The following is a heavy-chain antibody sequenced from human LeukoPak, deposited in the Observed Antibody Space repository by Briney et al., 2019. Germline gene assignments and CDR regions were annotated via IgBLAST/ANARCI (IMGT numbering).Heavy chain of an antibody. J-gene: IGHJ4*02. Sequence: GGSLRLSCTFSGLTFRSYWMNWVRQAPGKGLEWVANINPGGNEIGSVDSVKGRSIISRDNAKNSLDLQMSSLRVEDTAVYYCMCWGTDNHWGQGILVTVSS. CDR3: MCWGTDNH. D-gene: IGHD7-27*01. V-gene: IGHV3-7*01. CDR1: GLTFRSYW. CDR2: INPGGNEI.